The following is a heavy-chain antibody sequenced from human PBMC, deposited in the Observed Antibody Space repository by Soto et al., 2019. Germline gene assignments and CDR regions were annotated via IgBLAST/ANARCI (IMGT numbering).Heavy chain of an antibody. CDR2: IYSGGST. CDR1: GFTVSSNY. V-gene: IGHV3-53*01. J-gene: IGHJ4*02. Sequence: GGSLRLSCAASGFTVSSNYMSWVRQAPGKGLEWVSVIYSGGSTYYADSVKGRFTIPRDNSKNTLYLQMNSLRAEDTAVYYCARDLYGSGSSPFDYWGQGPLVTVSS. CDR3: ARDLYGSGSSPFDY. D-gene: IGHD3-10*01.